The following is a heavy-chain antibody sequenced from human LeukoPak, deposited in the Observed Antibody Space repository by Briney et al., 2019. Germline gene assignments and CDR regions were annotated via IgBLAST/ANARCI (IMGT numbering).Heavy chain of an antibody. CDR2: INEDGSEK. CDR1: QFTFSYFR. CDR3: AKDIGSGWLSGGSNDY. D-gene: IGHD6-19*01. V-gene: IGHV3-7*03. J-gene: IGHJ4*02. Sequence: GGSLRLSCAASQFTFSYFRMNWVRQAPGKGLEWVANINEDGSEKYFVDSVKGRFTLSRDNAKNSLYLQMSSLRAEDTALYYCAKDIGSGWLSGGSNDYWGQGTLVTVSS.